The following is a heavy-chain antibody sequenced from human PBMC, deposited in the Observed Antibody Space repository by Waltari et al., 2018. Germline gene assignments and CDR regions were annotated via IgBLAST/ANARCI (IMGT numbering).Heavy chain of an antibody. CDR1: SDSFMTSY. Sequence: QLHLRASGAGLVMPSETLFIPCNVLSDSFMTSYWAWILPSAGMRLEWIGRIYSTGYTRYNPSLESRVTISIDTSQNQISLRLTSVTVADTAVYFCARDRIAVSGSPPLSYNWFDFWGQGTRVAVSS. CDR2: IYSTGYT. CDR3: ARDRIAVSGSPPLSYNWFDF. D-gene: IGHD6-19*01. J-gene: IGHJ5*01. V-gene: IGHV4-4*07.